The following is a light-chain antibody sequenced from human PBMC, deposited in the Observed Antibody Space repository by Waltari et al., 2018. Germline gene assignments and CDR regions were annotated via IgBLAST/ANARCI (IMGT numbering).Light chain of an antibody. CDR1: RSVSSS. J-gene: IGKJ1*01. CDR2: GAS. CDR3: QQYNNWPPWT. Sequence: EIVMTQSPATLSVSPGQRATLSCRASRSVSSSLAWFQQKPGQAPRLLIYGASTRATGIPARFSGSGSGTEFTLTISNMQSEDFAVYYCQQYNNWPPWTFGQGTKVEIK. V-gene: IGKV3-15*01.